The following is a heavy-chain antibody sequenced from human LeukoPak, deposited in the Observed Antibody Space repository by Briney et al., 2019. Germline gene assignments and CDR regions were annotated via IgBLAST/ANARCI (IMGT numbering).Heavy chain of an antibody. Sequence: GGSLRLSCVVSGFYLSDYYMSWIRQAPGKGLEWISYISSSGGNIYFADSVKGRFTMSKDNARGSLYLQMNSLTAHDTAIYYCARRRDYFDYWGQGTLVTVSS. J-gene: IGHJ4*01. CDR3: ARRRDYFDY. V-gene: IGHV3-11*01. CDR1: GFYLSDYY. CDR2: ISSSGGNI.